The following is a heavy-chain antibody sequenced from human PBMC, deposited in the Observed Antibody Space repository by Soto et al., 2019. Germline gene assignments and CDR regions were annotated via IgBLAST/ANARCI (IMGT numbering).Heavy chain of an antibody. CDR2: IYYSGST. CDR1: GGSISSSSYY. D-gene: IGHD3-3*01. V-gene: IGHV4-39*02. CDR3: ARERFLEWLLGQIDY. Sequence: SETLSLTCTVSGGSISSSSYYWGWIRQPPGKGLEWIGSIYYSGSTYYNPSLKSRVTISVDTSKNQFSLKLSSVTAADTAVYYCARERFLEWLLGQIDYWGQGTLVTSPQ. J-gene: IGHJ4*02.